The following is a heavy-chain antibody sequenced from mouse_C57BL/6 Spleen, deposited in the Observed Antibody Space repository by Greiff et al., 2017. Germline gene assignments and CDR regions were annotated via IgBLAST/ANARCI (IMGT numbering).Heavy chain of an antibody. CDR3: ARDRSYGKVYYAMDY. D-gene: IGHD1-1*01. Sequence: EVKLLESGGGLVQPGGSLKLSCAASGIDFSRYWMSWVRRAPGKGLEWIGEINPDSSTINYAPSLKDKFIISRDNTKNTLYLQMSKVRSEDTALYYCARDRSYGKVYYAMDYWGQGTSVTVSS. J-gene: IGHJ4*01. CDR1: GIDFSRYW. V-gene: IGHV4-1*01. CDR2: INPDSSTI.